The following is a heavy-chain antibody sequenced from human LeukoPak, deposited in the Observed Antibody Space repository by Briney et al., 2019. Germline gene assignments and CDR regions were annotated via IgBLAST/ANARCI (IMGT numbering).Heavy chain of an antibody. CDR1: GFTFSSYW. J-gene: IGHJ4*02. CDR3: ARPKMAVVTPLDY. CDR2: IKQDGSEK. V-gene: IGHV3-7*01. Sequence: GGSLRLSCAASGFTFSSYWMSWVRQAPGKGLEWVANIKQDGSEKYYVDSVKGRFTISRDNAKNSLYLQMNSLRAEDTALYYCARPKMAVVTPLDYWGQGTLVAVSS. D-gene: IGHD4-23*01.